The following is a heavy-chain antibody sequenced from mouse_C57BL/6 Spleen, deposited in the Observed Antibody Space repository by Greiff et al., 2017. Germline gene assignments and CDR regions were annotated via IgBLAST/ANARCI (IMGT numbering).Heavy chain of an antibody. CDR2: ISDGGSYT. V-gene: IGHV5-4*01. D-gene: IGHD1-1*01. CDR3: AREGYYYGSSYYFDY. J-gene: IGHJ2*01. CDR1: GFTFSSYA. Sequence: VQLKESGGGLVKPGGSLKLSCAASGFTFSSYAMSWVRQTPEKRLEWVATISDGGSYTYYPDNVKGRFTISRDNAKNNLYLQMSHLKSEDTAMYYCAREGYYYGSSYYFDYWGQGTTLTVSS.